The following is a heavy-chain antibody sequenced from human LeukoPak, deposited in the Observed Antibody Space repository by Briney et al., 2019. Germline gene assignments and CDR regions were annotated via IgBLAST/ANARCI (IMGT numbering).Heavy chain of an antibody. CDR2: ISWNSGSI. J-gene: IGHJ4*02. CDR3: AKDSTPHSSGPRRYFDY. Sequence: SGGSLRLSCAASGFTFDDYAMHWVRQAPGKGLEWVSGISWNSGSIGYADSVKGRFTISRDNAKNSLYLQMNSLRAEDMALYYCAKDSTPHSSGPRRYFDYWGQGTLVTVSS. D-gene: IGHD6-19*01. V-gene: IGHV3-9*03. CDR1: GFTFDDYA.